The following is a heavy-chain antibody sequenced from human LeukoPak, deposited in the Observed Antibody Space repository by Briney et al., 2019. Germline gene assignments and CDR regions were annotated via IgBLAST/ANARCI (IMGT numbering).Heavy chain of an antibody. CDR2: INPSGGST. D-gene: IGHD3-22*01. CDR1: GYTFTSYY. V-gene: IGHV1-46*01. CDR3: ARDRDSSGYWVGDVRGAFDI. J-gene: IGHJ3*02. Sequence: ASVKVSCNASGYTFTSYYMHWVRQAPGQGLEWMGIINPSGGSTSYAQKFQGRVTMNRDMSTSTVYMWLSSLGSEETAVYYCARDRDSSGYWVGDVRGAFDIWGQGTMVTVSS.